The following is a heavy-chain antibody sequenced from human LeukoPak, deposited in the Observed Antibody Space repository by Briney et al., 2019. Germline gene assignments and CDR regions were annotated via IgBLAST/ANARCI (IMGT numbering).Heavy chain of an antibody. J-gene: IGHJ3*02. CDR2: IYYSGST. CDR1: GDSISSRDYY. V-gene: IGHV4-30-4*08. D-gene: IGHD3-3*01. CDR3: ARGFAGHNAFDI. Sequence: SETLSLTCSVSGDSISSRDYYWSWIRQPPGKGLEWIGYIYYSGSTSYNPSLKSRVTISVDTSKNQFSLRLSSVTAADTAVYYCARGFAGHNAFDIWGQGTMVTVSS.